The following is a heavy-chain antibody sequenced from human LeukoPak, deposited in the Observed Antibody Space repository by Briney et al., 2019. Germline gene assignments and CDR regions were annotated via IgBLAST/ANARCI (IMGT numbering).Heavy chain of an antibody. D-gene: IGHD2-2*01. J-gene: IGHJ4*02. Sequence: GGSLRLSCAASGFTFSSYAMNWVRQAPGKGLEWVSSISSSSSYIYYADSVKGRFTISRDNAKNSLYLQMNSLRAEDTAVYYCARDGDIVVVPADLDYWGQGTLVTVSS. V-gene: IGHV3-21*01. CDR1: GFTFSSYA. CDR3: ARDGDIVVVPADLDY. CDR2: ISSSSSYI.